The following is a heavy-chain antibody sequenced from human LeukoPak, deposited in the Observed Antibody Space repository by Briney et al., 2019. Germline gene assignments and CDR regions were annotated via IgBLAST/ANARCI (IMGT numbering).Heavy chain of an antibody. V-gene: IGHV3-48*03. CDR2: ISSSGSTI. CDR1: GFTFSSYE. D-gene: IGHD3-10*01. J-gene: IGHJ6*04. CDR3: ARDRRYYYGSGSYYNGVYYYGMDV. Sequence: GGSLRPSCAASGFTFSSYEMNWVRQAPGKGLEWVSYISSSGSTIYYADSVKGRFTISRDNAKNSLYLQMNSLRAEDTAVYYCARDRRYYYGSGSYYNGVYYYGMDVWGKGTTVTVSS.